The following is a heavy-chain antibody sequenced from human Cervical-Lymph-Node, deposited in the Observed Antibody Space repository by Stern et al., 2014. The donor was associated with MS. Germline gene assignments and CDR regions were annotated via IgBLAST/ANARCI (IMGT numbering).Heavy chain of an antibody. V-gene: IGHV3-13*01. D-gene: IGHD3-22*01. Sequence: VQLVESGGGLVQPGGSLRLSCAASGFTFSSYDMHWVRQATGKGLEWVSAIGTAGDTYYPGSVKGRFTISRENAKNSLYLQMNSLRAGDTAVYYCARGSHSGYYDSSGYAYYFDYWGQGTLVTVSS. CDR1: GFTFSSYD. J-gene: IGHJ4*02. CDR3: ARGSHSGYYDSSGYAYYFDY. CDR2: IGTAGDT.